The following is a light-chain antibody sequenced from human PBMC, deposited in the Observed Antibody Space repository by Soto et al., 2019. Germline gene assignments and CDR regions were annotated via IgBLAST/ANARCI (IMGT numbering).Light chain of an antibody. CDR1: SSNIGRNT. V-gene: IGLV1-44*01. Sequence: QSVLTQPPSASGTPGQRVTISCSGSSSNIGRNTVNWYQQLSATAPKLLVYANDQRPSGVPDRFSGSKSGTSASLAISGVQSEDEADYYCAVWDDSLQAGVFGGGTKLTV. J-gene: IGLJ3*02. CDR3: AVWDDSLQAGV. CDR2: AND.